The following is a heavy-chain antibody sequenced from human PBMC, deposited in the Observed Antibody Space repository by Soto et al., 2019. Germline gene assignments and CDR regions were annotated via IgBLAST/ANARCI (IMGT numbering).Heavy chain of an antibody. V-gene: IGHV1-69*13. CDR3: ARVPVVPPDYYYYYGMNV. Sequence: ASVKVSCKASGGTFSSCAISWVRQAPGEGLEWMGGIIPIFGTANYAQKFQGRVTITADESTSTAYMELSSLRSEDTAVYYCARVPVVPPDYYYYYGMNVWGQGTTVTVSS. D-gene: IGHD2-2*01. CDR2: IIPIFGTA. J-gene: IGHJ6*02. CDR1: GGTFSSCA.